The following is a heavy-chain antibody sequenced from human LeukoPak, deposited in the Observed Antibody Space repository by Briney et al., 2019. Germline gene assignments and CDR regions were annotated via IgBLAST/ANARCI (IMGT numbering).Heavy chain of an antibody. Sequence: GASVKVSCKASGYTFTGYYMHWVRQAPGQGLEWMGWINPNSGGTNYAQKFQGRVTMTRDTSISTAYMELSRLRSDDTAVYYCARDGYDSSGHRYYFDYWGQGTLVTVSS. CDR1: GYTFTGYY. CDR2: INPNSGGT. D-gene: IGHD3-22*01. V-gene: IGHV1-2*02. CDR3: ARDGYDSSGHRYYFDY. J-gene: IGHJ4*02.